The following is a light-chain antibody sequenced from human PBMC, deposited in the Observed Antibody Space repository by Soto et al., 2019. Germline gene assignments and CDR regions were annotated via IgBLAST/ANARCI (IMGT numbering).Light chain of an antibody. CDR2: KAS. CDR1: QIITGW. Sequence: IQMNQSPSTLSASVGDIFTITCRASQIITGWLAWFQQKPGKAPKLLISKASNLESGVPSRFSGSGSGTEFTLTISGLQPDDFATYYCQQYNPYSPWTFGQGTKVDIK. V-gene: IGKV1-5*03. J-gene: IGKJ1*01. CDR3: QQYNPYSPWT.